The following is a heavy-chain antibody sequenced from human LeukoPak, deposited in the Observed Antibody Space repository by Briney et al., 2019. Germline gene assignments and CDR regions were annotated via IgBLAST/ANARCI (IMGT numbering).Heavy chain of an antibody. D-gene: IGHD6-13*01. V-gene: IGHV1-3*01. J-gene: IGHJ4*02. Sequence: ASVKVSCKASGYTFTSYAMHWVGQAPGQRLEWMGWINAGIGNTKYSQKFQGRVTITRDTSASTAYMELSSLRSEDTAVYYCARQRQQLLRYFDYWGQGTLVTVSS. CDR3: ARQRQQLLRYFDY. CDR1: GYTFTSYA. CDR2: INAGIGNT.